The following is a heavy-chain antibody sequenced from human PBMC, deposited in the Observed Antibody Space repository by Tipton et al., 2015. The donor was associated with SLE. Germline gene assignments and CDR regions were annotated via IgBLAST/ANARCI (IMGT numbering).Heavy chain of an antibody. Sequence: TLSLTCKVSGDSLTSECWGWIRQTPAKGPKWIGYICHSVRINYNPSLKSRVSMSVDKTENQFSLKLYFMAAADTCVYFCARVLSGRRLFDYWGQGTVVSVSS. V-gene: IGHV4-59*01. CDR2: ICHSVRI. CDR1: GDSLTSEC. J-gene: IGHJ4*02. D-gene: IGHD1-26*01. CDR3: ARVLSGRRLFDY.